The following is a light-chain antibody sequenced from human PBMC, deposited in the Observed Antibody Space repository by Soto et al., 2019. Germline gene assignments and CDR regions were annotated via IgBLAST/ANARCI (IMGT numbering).Light chain of an antibody. CDR1: QSVLYSSNNENY. J-gene: IGKJ3*01. CDR2: WAS. V-gene: IGKV4-1*01. Sequence: DIVMTQSPDSLAVSLGERATINCKSSQSVLYSSNNENYLAWYQQKPGQPPKLLIYWASTRESGVPDRFSGGGSGTDFTLTISSLQAEAVAVYYCQQYYNPPLTFGPGTKVEIK. CDR3: QQYYNPPLT.